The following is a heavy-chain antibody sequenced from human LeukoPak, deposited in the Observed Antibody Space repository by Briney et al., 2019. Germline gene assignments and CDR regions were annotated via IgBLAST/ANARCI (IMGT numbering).Heavy chain of an antibody. D-gene: IGHD3-22*01. CDR3: ARTTYDSSGYYPNFDY. CDR1: GGTFSSYA. V-gene: IGHV1-69*05. CDR2: IIPIFGTA. J-gene: IGHJ4*02. Sequence: SVKVSCKASGGTFSSYAISWVRQAPGQGPEWMGGIIPIFGTANYAQKFQGRVTITTDESTSTAYMELSSLRSEDTAVYYCARTTYDSSGYYPNFDYWGQGTLVTVSS.